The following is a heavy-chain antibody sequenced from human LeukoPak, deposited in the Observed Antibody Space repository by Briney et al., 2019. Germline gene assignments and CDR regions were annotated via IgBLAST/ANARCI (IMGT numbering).Heavy chain of an antibody. V-gene: IGHV3-11*01. CDR3: ARDGTAMVEIDY. J-gene: IGHJ4*02. CDR2: ISSSGSTI. CDR1: GFTFSDYY. Sequence: GGSLRLSCAASGFTFSDYYMSWIPQAQGMGLEGVSYISSSGSTIYYADSVKGRFAISRDNAKNSLYLQMNSLRAEDTAVYYCARDGTAMVEIDYWGQGTLVTVSS. D-gene: IGHD5-18*01.